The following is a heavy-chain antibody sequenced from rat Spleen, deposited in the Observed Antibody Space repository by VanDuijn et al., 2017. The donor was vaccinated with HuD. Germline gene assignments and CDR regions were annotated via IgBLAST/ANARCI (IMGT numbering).Heavy chain of an antibody. Sequence: EVQLVESGGGLVQPGRSLKLSCAASGFTFSNYDMAWVRQAPTKGLEWVATISYEGSSTYYRDSVKGRFTISRDNTKSTLYLQMDSLRSEDTATYYCTTDPRVYPFAYWGQGTLVTVSS. CDR2: ISYEGSST. CDR3: TTDPRVYPFAY. CDR1: GFTFSNYD. D-gene: IGHD1-11*01. J-gene: IGHJ3*01. V-gene: IGHV5-29*01.